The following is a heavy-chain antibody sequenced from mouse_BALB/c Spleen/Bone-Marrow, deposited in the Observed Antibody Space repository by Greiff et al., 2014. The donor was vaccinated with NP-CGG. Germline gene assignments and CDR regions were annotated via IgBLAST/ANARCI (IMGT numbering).Heavy chain of an antibody. V-gene: IGHV1-7*01. J-gene: IGHJ2*01. D-gene: IGHD1-1*01. CDR2: INPSSGYT. Sequence: VKLMESGAELAKPGASVKMSCKASGYTFTNYWMHWVKQRPGQGLEWIGYINPSSGYTEYNQKFKDKATLTADKSSSTAYMQLSGLTSEDSAVYYCARIYYYGRDYWGQGTTLTVSS. CDR3: ARIYYYGRDY. CDR1: GYTFTNYW.